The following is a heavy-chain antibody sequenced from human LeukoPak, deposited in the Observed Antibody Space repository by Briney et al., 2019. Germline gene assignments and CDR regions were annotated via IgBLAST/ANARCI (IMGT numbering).Heavy chain of an antibody. Sequence: PGGSLRLSCAASGFTFSSYGMHWVRQAPGKGLEWVAVIWYDGSNKYYADSVKGRFAISRDNSKNTLYLQMNSLRAEDTAVYYCARTMMTATVDYWGQGTLVTVSS. D-gene: IGHD3-22*01. CDR1: GFTFSSYG. V-gene: IGHV3-33*01. J-gene: IGHJ4*02. CDR2: IWYDGSNK. CDR3: ARTMMTATVDY.